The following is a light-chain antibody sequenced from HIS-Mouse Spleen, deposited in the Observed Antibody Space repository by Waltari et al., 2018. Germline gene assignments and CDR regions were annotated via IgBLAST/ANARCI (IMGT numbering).Light chain of an antibody. V-gene: IGLV1-47*01. CDR2: RNN. Sequence: QSVLTQPPSASGTPGQRVTIPCSGSSSNIGSNYVYWYQQLPGTAPKLPIYRNNQRPSGVPDRFSGSKSGTSASLAISGLRSEDEADYYCAAWDDSLSGTVFGGGTKLTVL. CDR3: AAWDDSLSGTV. J-gene: IGLJ3*02. CDR1: SSNIGSNY.